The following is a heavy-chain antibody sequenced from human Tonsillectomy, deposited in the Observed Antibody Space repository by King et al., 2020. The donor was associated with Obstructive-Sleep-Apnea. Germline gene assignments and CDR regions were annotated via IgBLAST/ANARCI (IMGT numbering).Heavy chain of an antibody. CDR3: ARGVAAAGSGLLGY. CDR1: GFTFRSYA. Sequence: QLVQSGGGVVQPGRSLRLSCAASGFTFRSYAMHWVRQAPGKGLEWVAVISYDGSDKGSADAGKGRFTIFRDNSKNTLYLQIDSLRAEDTAWYYCARGVAAAGSGLLGYWGQGTLVTVSS. J-gene: IGHJ4*02. D-gene: IGHD6-13*01. V-gene: IGHV3-30*04. CDR2: ISYDGSDK.